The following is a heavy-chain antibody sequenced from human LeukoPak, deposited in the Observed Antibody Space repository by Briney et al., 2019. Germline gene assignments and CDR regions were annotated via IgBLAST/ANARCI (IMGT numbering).Heavy chain of an antibody. J-gene: IGHJ4*02. V-gene: IGHV3-30-3*01. D-gene: IGHD3-10*01. CDR2: ISYDGSNK. CDR3: ARGSGSYYKGDY. Sequence: GGSLRLSCAASGFTFSSYAMHWVRQAPGKGLEWVAVISYDGSNKYYADSVKGRFTISRDNSKNTLYLQMNSLRAEDTAVYYCARGSGSYYKGDYWGQGTLVTVSS. CDR1: GFTFSSYA.